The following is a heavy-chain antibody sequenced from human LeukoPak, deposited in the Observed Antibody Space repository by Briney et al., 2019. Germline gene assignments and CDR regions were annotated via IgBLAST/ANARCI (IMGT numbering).Heavy chain of an antibody. CDR1: GFSFSSYA. CDR2: ISGSGGST. D-gene: IGHD3-22*01. J-gene: IGHJ3*02. V-gene: IGHV3-23*01. CDR3: AKLHYYDSSGYPYDAFDI. Sequence: GGSLRLSCAASGFSFSSYAMSWVRQAPGKGLEWVSAISGSGGSTYYADSVKGRFTISRDNSKNTLYLQMNSLRAEDTAVYYCAKLHYYDSSGYPYDAFDIWGQGTMVTVSS.